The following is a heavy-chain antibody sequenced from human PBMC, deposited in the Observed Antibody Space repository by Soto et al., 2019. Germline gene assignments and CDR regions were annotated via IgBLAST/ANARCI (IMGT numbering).Heavy chain of an antibody. CDR2: INPSGGST. D-gene: IGHD3-22*01. CDR1: GYTFTSYY. V-gene: IGHV1-46*01. J-gene: IGHJ4*02. CDR3: ARGSVDTVDSSGFYEY. Sequence: ASVRVSCKASGYTFTSYYMHWVRQCPGQGLEWMGIINPSGGSTSYAQKFQGRVTISVDTSKSQFSLKLTSVTAADRAVYYCARGSVDTVDSSGFYEYWGQGTPVTVSS.